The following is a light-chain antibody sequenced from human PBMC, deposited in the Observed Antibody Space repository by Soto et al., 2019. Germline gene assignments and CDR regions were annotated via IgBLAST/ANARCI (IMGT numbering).Light chain of an antibody. CDR1: QRIRTS. Sequence: DIQMTQSPSSLSASIGDRVTITCRASQRIRTSLNWYQHKPGKAPKLLIYAASSLESGVPSRFSGSGSGKDFSLSTSSLQPEDFATYYCQQSYTTPLTFGQGTKVDIK. J-gene: IGKJ1*01. V-gene: IGKV1-39*01. CDR2: AAS. CDR3: QQSYTTPLT.